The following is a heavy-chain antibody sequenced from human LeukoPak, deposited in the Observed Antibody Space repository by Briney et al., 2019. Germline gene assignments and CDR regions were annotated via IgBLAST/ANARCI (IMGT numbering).Heavy chain of an antibody. CDR3: AREWEDYGGTNWFDP. CDR1: VDSVSSNSAA. D-gene: IGHD4-23*01. J-gene: IGHJ5*02. Sequence: SQTLSLTCAISVDSVSSNSAAWDWIRQSPSRGLEWLGRTYYRSKWYNDYAVSVKSRITINPDTSKNQFCLQVNSVPPEDTAVYYCAREWEDYGGTNWFDPWGQGTLVTVSS. CDR2: TYYRSKWYN. V-gene: IGHV6-1*01.